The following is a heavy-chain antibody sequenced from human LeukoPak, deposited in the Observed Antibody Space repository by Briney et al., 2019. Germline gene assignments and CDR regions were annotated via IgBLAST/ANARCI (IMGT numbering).Heavy chain of an antibody. Sequence: AASVKVSCTASGYTFTSYGISWVRQAPGQGLEWMGWISAYNGNTNYAQELQGRVTMTTDTSTSTAYMELRSLRSDDTAVYYCARGPRRDGYHEFVGWGQGTLVTVSS. V-gene: IGHV1-18*01. J-gene: IGHJ4*02. CDR2: ISAYNGNT. D-gene: IGHD5-24*01. CDR1: GYTFTSYG. CDR3: ARGPRRDGYHEFVG.